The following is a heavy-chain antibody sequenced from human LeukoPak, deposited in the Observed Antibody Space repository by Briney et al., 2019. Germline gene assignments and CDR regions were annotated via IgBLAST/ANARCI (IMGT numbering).Heavy chain of an antibody. Sequence: PGGSLRLSCAASGFTFSSYAMSWVRQAPGKGLEWVSAISGSGGSTYYADSVKGRFTISRDNSKNTLYLQMTSLRAEDTAVYYCAREGLDSSGWSFDYWGQGTLVTVSS. D-gene: IGHD6-19*01. CDR2: ISGSGGST. CDR1: GFTFSSYA. V-gene: IGHV3-23*01. J-gene: IGHJ4*02. CDR3: AREGLDSSGWSFDY.